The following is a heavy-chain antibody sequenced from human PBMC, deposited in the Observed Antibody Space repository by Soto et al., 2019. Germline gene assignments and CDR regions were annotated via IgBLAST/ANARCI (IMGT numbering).Heavy chain of an antibody. CDR1: GGTFSSYA. J-gene: IGHJ6*02. CDR2: IIPIFGTA. D-gene: IGHD3-22*01. Sequence: SVKVSCKASGGTFSSYAISWVRQAPGQGLEWMGGIIPIFGTANYAQKFQGRVTITADESTSTAYMELSSLRSEDTAVYYCARDTPAGDSRAQAGLSMDVWGQGTTVTVSS. CDR3: ARDTPAGDSRAQAGLSMDV. V-gene: IGHV1-69*13.